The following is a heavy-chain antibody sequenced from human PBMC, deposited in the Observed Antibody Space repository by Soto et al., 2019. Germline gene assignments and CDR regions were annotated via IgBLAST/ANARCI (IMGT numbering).Heavy chain of an antibody. V-gene: IGHV3-23*01. CDR3: AKDRITMVRGVIAYFDY. CDR1: GFTFSSYV. CDR2: ISGSGGST. J-gene: IGHJ4*01. D-gene: IGHD3-10*01. Sequence: GGSLRLSCAASGFTFSSYVMSWVRQAPGKGLEWVSAISGSGGSTYYADSVKGRFTISRDNSKNTLYLQINSLRAEDTAVYYCAKDRITMVRGVIAYFDYWGQGTLVTVSS.